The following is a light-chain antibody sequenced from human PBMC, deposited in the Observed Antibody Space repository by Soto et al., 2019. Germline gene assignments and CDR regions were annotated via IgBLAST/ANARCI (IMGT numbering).Light chain of an antibody. Sequence: QSVLTQPPSASGSPGRSVTISCTGASSDVGGYNFVSWYQQHPGKAPKLLIYEVTKRPSGVPNRFSGSKSGNTASLTISGLQAEDEADYYCSSYTSSSTLEVFGTGTKVTVL. V-gene: IGLV2-14*01. CDR2: EVT. CDR3: SSYTSSSTLEV. CDR1: SSDVGGYNF. J-gene: IGLJ1*01.